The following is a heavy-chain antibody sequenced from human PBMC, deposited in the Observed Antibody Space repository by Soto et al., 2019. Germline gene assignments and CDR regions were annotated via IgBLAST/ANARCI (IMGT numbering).Heavy chain of an antibody. Sequence: GGSLRLSGESSGFTFSDFWISWVRQAPGKGLEWVANIRGDGSEKRYVDSVRGRFTISRDNAKNSVYLQMNSLRGDDTALYYCGRDEVRNGVGVWGQGTTVTVSS. CDR1: GFTFSDFW. CDR2: IRGDGSEK. J-gene: IGHJ6*02. V-gene: IGHV3-7*01. CDR3: GRDEVRNGVGV.